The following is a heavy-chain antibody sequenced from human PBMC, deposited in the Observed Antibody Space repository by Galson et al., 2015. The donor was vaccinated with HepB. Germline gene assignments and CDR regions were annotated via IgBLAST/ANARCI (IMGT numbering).Heavy chain of an antibody. CDR1: GFSFSTYA. CDR3: ARPYYYDSSGYPSYYYGMDV. Sequence: SLRLSCAASGFSFSTYAMSWVRQAPGKGLEWVSAISGSGGSTHYADAVKGRFTISRDNSKNTLYLQMNSLRAEDTAVYYCARPYYYDSSGYPSYYYGMDVWGQGTTVTVSS. J-gene: IGHJ6*02. V-gene: IGHV3-23*01. CDR2: ISGSGGST. D-gene: IGHD3-22*01.